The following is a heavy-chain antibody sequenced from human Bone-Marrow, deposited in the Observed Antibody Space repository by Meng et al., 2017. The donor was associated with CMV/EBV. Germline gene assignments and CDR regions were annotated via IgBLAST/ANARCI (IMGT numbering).Heavy chain of an antibody. V-gene: IGHV5-51*01. CDR1: GYSFTSYW. J-gene: IGHJ4*02. D-gene: IGHD6-13*01. Sequence: GESLKISCKASGYSFTSYWIGWVRQMPGKGLEWMGLIYPGDSKTRYSPTFQGQVTISADRYISTAYLQWSSLRASDTAIYYCVVMYSSRWYNGYWGRGTQVTVSS. CDR3: VVMYSSRWYNGY. CDR2: IYPGDSKT.